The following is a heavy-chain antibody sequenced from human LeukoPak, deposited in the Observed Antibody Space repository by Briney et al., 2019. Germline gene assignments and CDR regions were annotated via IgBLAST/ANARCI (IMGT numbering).Heavy chain of an antibody. V-gene: IGHV3-23*01. J-gene: IGHJ4*02. CDR3: AKASVWTMVRVVSYFDE. CDR1: GVTFSSDG. D-gene: IGHD3-10*01. Sequence: PGGSLRLSCAASGVTFSSDGMTSVRQAPGKRRECGSGISGSGDNTSHGASVKGRFTISRDNSKKTLDLQMHSLRAEDTAVYYCAKASVWTMVRVVSYFDEWGQGIQVTVSS. CDR2: ISGSGDNT.